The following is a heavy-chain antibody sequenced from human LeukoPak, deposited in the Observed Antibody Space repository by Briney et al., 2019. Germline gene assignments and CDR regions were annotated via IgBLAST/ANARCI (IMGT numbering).Heavy chain of an antibody. J-gene: IGHJ4*02. CDR1: GFTFSTYG. Sequence: PGGSLRLSCSASGFTFSTYGMSWVRQAPGKGLEWVISISGSGSTTFYADSVKGRFTISRDDSNNMLYLQMTSLRAEDTAVYYCAKGTSTYSSGSLDYWGRGTLVTVSS. V-gene: IGHV3-23*01. CDR2: ISGSGSTT. D-gene: IGHD6-19*01. CDR3: AKGTSTYSSGSLDY.